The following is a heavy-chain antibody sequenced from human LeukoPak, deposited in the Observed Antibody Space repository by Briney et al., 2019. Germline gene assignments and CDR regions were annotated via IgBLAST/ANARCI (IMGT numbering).Heavy chain of an antibody. D-gene: IGHD5-24*01. Sequence: ASVKVSCKASGGTFSSYAISWVRPAPGQGLEWMGRIIPIFGIANYAQKFQGRVTITADKSTSTAYMELSSLRSEDTAVYYCARDKVGVATIIGYYYYGMDVWGQGTTVTVSS. V-gene: IGHV1-69*04. CDR3: ARDKVGVATIIGYYYYGMDV. J-gene: IGHJ6*02. CDR1: GGTFSSYA. CDR2: IIPIFGIA.